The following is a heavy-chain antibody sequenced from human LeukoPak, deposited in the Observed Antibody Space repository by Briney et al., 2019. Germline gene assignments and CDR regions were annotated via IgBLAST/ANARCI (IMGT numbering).Heavy chain of an antibody. J-gene: IGHJ4*02. Sequence: PGGSLRLSCAASGFTFSSCSMNWVRQAPGKGLDWVSYISSSSTTIYYADSVKGRFTISRDNAKNSLYLQMNSLRAEDTAVYYCARALSDSGATRFDFRGQETLVTVSS. D-gene: IGHD4-17*01. CDR1: GFTFSSCS. CDR3: ARALSDSGATRFDF. V-gene: IGHV3-48*01. CDR2: ISSSSTTI.